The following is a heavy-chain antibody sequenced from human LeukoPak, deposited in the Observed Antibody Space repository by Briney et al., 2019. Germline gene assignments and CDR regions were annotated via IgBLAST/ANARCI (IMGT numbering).Heavy chain of an antibody. Sequence: PGGSLRLSCAASGFTFSSSAMSWVRQAPGKGLAWVSSITDSGDGKYYADSVKGRFTISRDNSKNTLYLQMNSLRAEDTAVYYCAKKAVGRGYYYMDVWGKGTTVTVSS. CDR1: GFTFSSSA. CDR2: ITDSGDGK. D-gene: IGHD1-26*01. J-gene: IGHJ6*03. CDR3: AKKAVGRGYYYMDV. V-gene: IGHV3-23*01.